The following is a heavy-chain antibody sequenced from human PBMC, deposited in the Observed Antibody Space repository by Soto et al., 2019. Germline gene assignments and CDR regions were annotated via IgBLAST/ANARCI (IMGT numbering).Heavy chain of an antibody. Sequence: PGGSLILACSASGFTCQNNVIHWVRQAPGKGLEYVSAIGAKGDATYADSVKGRFSISRDNSKNSLFLQMTNVTFEDTATYFCVKVAWYSTHCWGQAALGTVFS. D-gene: IGHD2-21*02. CDR2: IGAKGDAT. CDR3: VKVAWYSTHC. CDR1: GFTCQNNV. V-gene: IGHV3-64D*06. J-gene: IGHJ1*01.